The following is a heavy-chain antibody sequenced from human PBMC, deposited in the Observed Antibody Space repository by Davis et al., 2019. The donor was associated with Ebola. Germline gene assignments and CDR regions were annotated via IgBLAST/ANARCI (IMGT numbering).Heavy chain of an antibody. CDR3: ARGRITTSGVVDETYNWFDP. V-gene: IGHV1-18*01. Sequence: ASVKVSCKASGYTFTSYGISWVRQAPGQGLEWMGWISGYNGNTKYAQKVQGRVTMTTDTSTSTAYMELRSLRSDDTAVYYCARGRITTSGVVDETYNWFDPWGQGTLVTVSS. CDR2: ISGYNGNT. D-gene: IGHD3-3*01. CDR1: GYTFTSYG. J-gene: IGHJ5*02.